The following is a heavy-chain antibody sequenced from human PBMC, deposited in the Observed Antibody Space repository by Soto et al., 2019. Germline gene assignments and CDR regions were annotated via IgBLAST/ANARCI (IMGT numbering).Heavy chain of an antibody. J-gene: IGHJ4*02. CDR3: ARGIAAAGTLLYYFDY. V-gene: IGHV3-48*03. D-gene: IGHD6-13*01. CDR1: GFTFSSYE. CDR2: ISSSGSTI. Sequence: PGGSLRLSCAASGFTFSSYEMNWVRQAPGKGLEWVSYISSSGSTIYYADSVKGRFTISRDNAKNSLYLQMNSLRAEDTAVYYCARGIAAAGTLLYYFDYCAQGSLVTVSA.